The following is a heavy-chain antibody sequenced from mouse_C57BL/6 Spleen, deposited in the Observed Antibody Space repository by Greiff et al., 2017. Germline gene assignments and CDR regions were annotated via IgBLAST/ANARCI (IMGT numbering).Heavy chain of an antibody. Sequence: VQLQQSGAELVRPGASVKLSCTASGFNIKDYYMHWVKQRPEKGLEWIGRIDPEDGDTEYAPKFQGKATMTADTSSNTAYLQLSSLTSEDTAVYYCTGYYGSSSYAMDYWGQGTSVTVSS. CDR1: GFNIKDYY. J-gene: IGHJ4*01. CDR2: IDPEDGDT. V-gene: IGHV14-1*01. D-gene: IGHD1-1*01. CDR3: TGYYGSSSYAMDY.